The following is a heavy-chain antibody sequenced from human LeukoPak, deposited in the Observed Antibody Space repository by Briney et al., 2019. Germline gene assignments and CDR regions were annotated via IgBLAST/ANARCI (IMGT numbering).Heavy chain of an antibody. D-gene: IGHD4-17*01. CDR3: ARGSISGRTTVQYFDY. J-gene: IGHJ4*02. V-gene: IGHV4-34*01. CDR1: GGSFSGYY. Sequence: SETLSLTCAVYGGSFSGYYWSWIRQPPGKGLEWIGEINHSGSPNYNPSLKSRVTISVDTSKNQFSLKLSSVTAADTAVYYRARGSISGRTTVQYFDYWGQGTLVTVSS. CDR2: INHSGSP.